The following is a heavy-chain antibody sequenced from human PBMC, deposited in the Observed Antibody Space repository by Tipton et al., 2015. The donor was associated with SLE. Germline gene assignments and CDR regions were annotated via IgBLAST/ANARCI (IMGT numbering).Heavy chain of an antibody. CDR1: GGSIRSSRHF. V-gene: IGHV4-39*07. J-gene: IGHJ4*02. CDR2: LYYSGNT. CDR3: ARGYCSDGVCYGFGFFDY. Sequence: TLSLTCTVSGGSIRSSRHFWGWIRQPPGEGLEWIGVLYYSGNTYYNPSLKSPVTLSIDTSKNQFSLKMRSVTAADTAVYFCARGYCSDGVCYGFGFFDYWGQGNLVTVS. D-gene: IGHD2-8*01.